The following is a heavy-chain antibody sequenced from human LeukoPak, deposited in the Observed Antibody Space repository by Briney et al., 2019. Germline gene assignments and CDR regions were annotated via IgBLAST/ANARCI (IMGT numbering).Heavy chain of an antibody. D-gene: IGHD2-15*01. CDR3: ARTDCSGGSCHFDY. CDR1: GGTFSSYA. J-gene: IGHJ4*02. V-gene: IGHV1-69*01. Sequence: SVKVSCKASGGTFSSYAISWVRQAPGQGLEWMGGIIPIFGTANYAQKFQGRVTITADESTSTAYMELSSLRSEDTALYYCARTDCSGGSCHFDYWGQGTLVTVSS. CDR2: IIPIFGTA.